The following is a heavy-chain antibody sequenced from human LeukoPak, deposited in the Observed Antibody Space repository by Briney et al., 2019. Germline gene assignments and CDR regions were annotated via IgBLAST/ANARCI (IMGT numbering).Heavy chain of an antibody. D-gene: IGHD2-2*01. J-gene: IGHJ6*02. V-gene: IGHV1-8*01. CDR1: GYTFTSYD. CDR3: ARVSGHQLLSYYHYYGMDV. CDR2: MNPNSGNT. Sequence: ASVKVSCKASGYTFTSYDINWVRQATGQGLEWMGWMNPNSGNTGYAQKFQGRVTMTRNTSISTAYMELSSLRSEDTAVYYCARVSGHQLLSYYHYYGMDVWGQGTTVTVSS.